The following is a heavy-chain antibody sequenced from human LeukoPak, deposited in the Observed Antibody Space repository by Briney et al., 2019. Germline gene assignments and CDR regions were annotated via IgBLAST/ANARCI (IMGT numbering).Heavy chain of an antibody. D-gene: IGHD6-19*01. J-gene: IGHJ4*02. CDR3: AARWRLIRGLRGSGWALIDY. Sequence: ASVKVSCKVSGYTLTELSMHWVRQAPGKGLEWMGGFDPEDGETIYAQKFQGRVTMTEDTSTDTAYMELSSLRSEDTAVYYCAARWRLIRGLRGSGWALIDYWGQGTLVTVSS. CDR1: GYTLTELS. V-gene: IGHV1-24*01. CDR2: FDPEDGET.